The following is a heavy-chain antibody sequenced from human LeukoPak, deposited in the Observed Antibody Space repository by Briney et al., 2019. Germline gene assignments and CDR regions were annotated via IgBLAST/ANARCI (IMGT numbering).Heavy chain of an antibody. J-gene: IGHJ4*02. Sequence: GSLRLSCAASGFTFSSYGMNWVRQAPGKGLEWVSYISSSGSTIYYADSVKGRFTISRDNAKNSLYLQMNSLRAEDTAVYYCAREGAADRYFDYWGQGTLVTVSS. V-gene: IGHV3-48*03. CDR2: ISSSGSTI. D-gene: IGHD1-14*01. CDR3: AREGAADRYFDY. CDR1: GFTFSSYG.